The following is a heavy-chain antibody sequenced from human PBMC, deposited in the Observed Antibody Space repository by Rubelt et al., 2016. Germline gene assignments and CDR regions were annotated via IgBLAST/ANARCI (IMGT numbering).Heavy chain of an antibody. Sequence: EVQLVESGGGLVQPGGSLRLSCAASGFSFNIYEMNWVRQAPGKWLEWVSYITASGGARYYADAVKGRCTVSGDNAKNLLYLQRNKVTDDDTALYCCGGDEYGVGGDPWGQGTLVTVSS. CDR3: GGDEYGVGGDP. D-gene: IGHD2/OR15-2a*01. J-gene: IGHJ5*02. CDR2: ITASGGAR. CDR1: GFSFNIYE. V-gene: IGHV3-48*03.